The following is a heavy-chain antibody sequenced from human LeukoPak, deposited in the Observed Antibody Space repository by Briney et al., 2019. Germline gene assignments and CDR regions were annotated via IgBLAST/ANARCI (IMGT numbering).Heavy chain of an antibody. CDR3: AKDPGFGELDGGFDY. CDR2: ISGSGATT. D-gene: IGHD3-10*01. Sequence: PGGSLRLSCAASGFTFSSYGMNWVRQAPGKGLEWVSGISGSGATTYYADSVKGRFTISRDSSKITLYLQMNSLRVEDTAVYYCAKDPGFGELDGGFDYWGQGTLVTVSS. CDR1: GFTFSSYG. J-gene: IGHJ4*02. V-gene: IGHV3-23*01.